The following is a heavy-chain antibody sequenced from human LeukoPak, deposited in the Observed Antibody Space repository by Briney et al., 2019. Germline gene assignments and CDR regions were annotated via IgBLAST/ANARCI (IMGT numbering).Heavy chain of an antibody. V-gene: IGHV3-30*03. CDR3: ARPFDSSGYYYELGY. J-gene: IGHJ4*02. CDR2: ISYDGSNK. Sequence: GGSLRLSCAASGFTYSNYGMHWVPQAPGKELEWVAVISYDGSNKYYGDSVKGRFTISRDNSKNTLYLQMNSLRAEDTAVYYCARPFDSSGYYYELGYWGQGTLVTVSS. D-gene: IGHD3-22*01. CDR1: GFTYSNYG.